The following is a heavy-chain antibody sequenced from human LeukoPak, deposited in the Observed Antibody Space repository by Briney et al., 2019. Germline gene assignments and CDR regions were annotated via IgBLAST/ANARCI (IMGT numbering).Heavy chain of an antibody. CDR2: ISAYNGNT. CDR1: GYTFTGHY. J-gene: IGHJ6*03. CDR3: ARDRSGYDSFGYYYYMDV. V-gene: IGHV1-18*04. Sequence: ASVKVSCKTSGYTFTGHYMHWVRQAPGQGLEWMGRISAYNGNTNYAQKLQGRVTMTTDTSTSTAYMELRSLRSDDTAVYYCARDRSGYDSFGYYYYMDVWGKGTTVTVSS. D-gene: IGHD5-12*01.